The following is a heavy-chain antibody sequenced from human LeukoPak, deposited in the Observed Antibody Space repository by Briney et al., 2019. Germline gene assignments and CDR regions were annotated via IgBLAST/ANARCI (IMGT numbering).Heavy chain of an antibody. J-gene: IGHJ4*02. Sequence: GGSLRLSYAGSGFTFSSNAMTWVRQAPGKGLECVSAITAGGDTPYYADSVRGRFTISRDNSRNTLYLQLNNLRAEDTAIYYCAKAYATNGYYQLPIDFWGQGTLVTVSS. V-gene: IGHV3-23*01. D-gene: IGHD3-22*01. CDR1: GFTFSSNA. CDR2: ITAGGDTP. CDR3: AKAYATNGYYQLPIDF.